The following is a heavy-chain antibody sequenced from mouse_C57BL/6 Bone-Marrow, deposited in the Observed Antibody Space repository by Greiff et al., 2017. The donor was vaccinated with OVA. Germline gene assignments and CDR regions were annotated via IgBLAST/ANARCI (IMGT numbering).Heavy chain of an antibody. J-gene: IGHJ4*01. CDR3: ARDYGSSYDGYYAMDY. Sequence: LQQPGAELVMPGASVKLSCKASGYTFTSYWMHWVKQRPGQGLEWIGEIDPSDSYTNYNQKFKGKSTLTVDKSSSTAYMQLSSLTSEDSAVYYCARDYGSSYDGYYAMDYWGQGTSVTVSS. V-gene: IGHV1-69*01. D-gene: IGHD1-1*01. CDR2: IDPSDSYT. CDR1: GYTFTSYW.